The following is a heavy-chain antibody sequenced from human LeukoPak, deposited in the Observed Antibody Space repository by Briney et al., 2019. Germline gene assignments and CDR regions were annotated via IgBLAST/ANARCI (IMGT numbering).Heavy chain of an antibody. CDR3: ARSSAWSPFDY. D-gene: IGHD6-19*01. CDR1: GGSVSSDGYY. V-gene: IGHV4-61*08. CDR2: ISFSGNT. Sequence: KPSETLSLTCTVSGGSVSSDGYYWSWIRQPPGKGLERIGYISFSGNTNYNPSLKSRVTISRDTSENQFSLKLSSVTATDTAVYYCARSSAWSPFDYWGQGTLVTVSS. J-gene: IGHJ4*02.